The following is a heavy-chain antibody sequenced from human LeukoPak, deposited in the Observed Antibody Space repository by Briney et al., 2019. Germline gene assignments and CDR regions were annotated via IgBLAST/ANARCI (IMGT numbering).Heavy chain of an antibody. CDR2: ISYDGSNK. Sequence: GGSLRLSCAASGFTFSSYAMHWVRQAPGKGLEWVAVISYDGSNKYYADSVKGRFTISRDNSKNTLYLQMNSLRAEDTAVYYCAKEPYSSSRQYFQHWGQGTLVTVSS. D-gene: IGHD6-13*01. CDR3: AKEPYSSSRQYFQH. V-gene: IGHV3-30*04. CDR1: GFTFSSYA. J-gene: IGHJ1*01.